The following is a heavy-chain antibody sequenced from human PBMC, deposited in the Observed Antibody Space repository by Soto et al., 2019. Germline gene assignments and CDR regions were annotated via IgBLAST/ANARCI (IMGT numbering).Heavy chain of an antibody. CDR2: INGVGSST. V-gene: IGHV3-74*01. J-gene: IGHJ6*02. D-gene: IGHD3-10*01. CDR1: GFSFDTYW. Sequence: GGSLRLSCAASGFSFDTYWMHWVRQAPGKGLVWVSRINGVGSSTSYADFVKGRVTISRDNAKNTLYLQMNSLRAEDTAVYYCARVAGGHGLDAWGQGTTVTVSS. CDR3: ARVAGGHGLDA.